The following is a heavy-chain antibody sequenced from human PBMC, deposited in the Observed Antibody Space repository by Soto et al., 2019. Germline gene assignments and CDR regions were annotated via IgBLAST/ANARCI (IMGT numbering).Heavy chain of an antibody. CDR2: INSDGSST. CDR1: GFTFSSYW. D-gene: IGHD4-17*01. V-gene: IGHV3-74*01. J-gene: IGHJ4*02. CDR3: ARGPRNIWMTTVTTRLDY. Sequence: EVQLVESGGGSVQPGGSLRLSCAASGFTFSSYWMHWVRQAPGKGLVWVSRINSDGSSTSYADSVKGRFTISRDNAKNTLYLQMNSLRAEDTAVYYCARGPRNIWMTTVTTRLDYWGQGTLVTVSS.